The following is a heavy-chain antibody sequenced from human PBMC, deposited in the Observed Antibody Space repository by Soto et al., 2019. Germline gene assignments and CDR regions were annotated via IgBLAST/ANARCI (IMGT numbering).Heavy chain of an antibody. D-gene: IGHD6-19*01. CDR2: IYPGDSDT. CDR1: GYNFNSYW. V-gene: IGHV5-51*01. J-gene: IGHJ1*01. CDR3: ARRGDSSGFMDC. Sequence: GESLKISCNGSGYNFNSYWISWVRQMPGKGLEWMGIIYPGDSDTRYSPSFQGQVTISADKSISTAYLQWSSLKASDTAMYYCARRGDSSGFMDCWGQGIPVTVSS.